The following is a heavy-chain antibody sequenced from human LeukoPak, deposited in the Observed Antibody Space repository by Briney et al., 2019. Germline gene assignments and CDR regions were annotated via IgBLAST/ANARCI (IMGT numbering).Heavy chain of an antibody. Sequence: GGSLRLSCAASGFTFSSYEMNWVRQAPGKGLEWVSYISSSGSTIYYADSVKGRFTISRENAKNSLYLQMNSLRAEDTALYYCARVSDISVAAYFDYWGQGTLVTVSS. CDR2: ISSSGSTI. CDR1: GFTFSSYE. CDR3: ARVSDISVAAYFDY. J-gene: IGHJ4*02. V-gene: IGHV3-48*03. D-gene: IGHD6-19*01.